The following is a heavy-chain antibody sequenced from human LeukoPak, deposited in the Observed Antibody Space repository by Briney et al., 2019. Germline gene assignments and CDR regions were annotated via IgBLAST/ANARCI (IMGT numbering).Heavy chain of an antibody. CDR2: IYYSGST. CDR1: GGSISSYY. J-gene: IGHJ3*02. Sequence: SETLSLTCTVSGGSISSYYWSWIRQPPGKGLEWIGYIYYSGSTNYNPSLKSRVTISVDTSKNQFSLKLSSVTAADTAVYYCARHRYFQKPPTPFDAFDIWGQGTMVTVSS. D-gene: IGHD2/OR15-2a*01. V-gene: IGHV4-59*08. CDR3: ARHRYFQKPPTPFDAFDI.